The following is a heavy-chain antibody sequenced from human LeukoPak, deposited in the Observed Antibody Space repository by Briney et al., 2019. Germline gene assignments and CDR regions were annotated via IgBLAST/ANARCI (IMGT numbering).Heavy chain of an antibody. CDR2: IYHSGST. CDR1: VGSINSGNW. CDR3: ARGPRLLHDAFDI. J-gene: IGHJ3*02. D-gene: IGHD3-22*01. Sequence: PSETLSLTCAVSVGSINSGNWWSWVRQSPGKGLEWIGEIYHSGSTNYNPSLKSRVTISVDTSKNQFSLKLSSVTAADTAVYYCARGPRLLHDAFDIWGQGTMVTVSS. V-gene: IGHV4-4*02.